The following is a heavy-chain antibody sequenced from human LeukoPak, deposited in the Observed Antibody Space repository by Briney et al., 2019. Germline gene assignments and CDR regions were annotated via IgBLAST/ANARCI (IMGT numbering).Heavy chain of an antibody. CDR3: ARPVRVWAYNHMDV. Sequence: GGSLRLSCAASGFTFSSYAMHWVRQAPGKGLEWVAVISYDGSNKYYVDSVKGRFTISRDNSKNTLYLQMNSLRAEHTDVYYCARPVRVWAYNHMDVWGQGTTVTVSS. J-gene: IGHJ6*02. CDR2: ISYDGSNK. D-gene: IGHD3-10*01. CDR1: GFTFSSYA. V-gene: IGHV3-30*01.